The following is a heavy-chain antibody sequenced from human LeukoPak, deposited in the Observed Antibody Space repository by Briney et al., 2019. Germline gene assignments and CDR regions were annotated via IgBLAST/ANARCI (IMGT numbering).Heavy chain of an antibody. V-gene: IGHV4-34*01. Sequence: SSETLSLTRTVYDASFSGYYWSWIRQSPGKGLEWIGDVTHTGTTNYNPSLKSRVTMSVDTSKNQFSLKLSSVTAADTAVYYCARDRGTWNDDGFDYWGQGTLVTVSS. J-gene: IGHJ4*02. CDR1: DASFSGYY. D-gene: IGHD1-1*01. CDR3: ARDRGTWNDDGFDY. CDR2: VTHTGTT.